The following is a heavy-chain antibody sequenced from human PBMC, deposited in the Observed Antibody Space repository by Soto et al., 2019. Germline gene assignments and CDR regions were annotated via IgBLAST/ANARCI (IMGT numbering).Heavy chain of an antibody. Sequence: GASVKVSFKASGGTFSSYAISWVRQAPGQGLEWMGGIIPIFGTANYAQKFQGRVTITADESTSTAYMELSSLRSEDTAVYYCARDKNGSSWFLFDYWGQGTLVTVSS. V-gene: IGHV1-69*13. CDR3: ARDKNGSSWFLFDY. CDR2: IIPIFGTA. CDR1: GGTFSSYA. D-gene: IGHD6-13*01. J-gene: IGHJ4*02.